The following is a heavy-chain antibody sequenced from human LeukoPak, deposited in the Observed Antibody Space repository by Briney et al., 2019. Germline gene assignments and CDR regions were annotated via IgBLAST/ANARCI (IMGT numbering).Heavy chain of an antibody. CDR2: INPNSGGT. Sequence: ASVKVSCKASGGTFSSYAISWVRQAPGQGLEWMGWINPNSGGTNYAQKFQGRVTMTRDTPISTAYMELSRLRSDDTAVYYCARGNWNVDWGQGTLVTVSS. D-gene: IGHD1-1*01. J-gene: IGHJ4*02. V-gene: IGHV1-2*02. CDR1: GGTFSSYA. CDR3: ARGNWNVD.